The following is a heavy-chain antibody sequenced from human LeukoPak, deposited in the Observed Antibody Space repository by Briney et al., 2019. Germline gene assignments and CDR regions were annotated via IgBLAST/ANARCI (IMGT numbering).Heavy chain of an antibody. D-gene: IGHD3-22*01. CDR2: ITSSSNYI. J-gene: IGHJ3*02. Sequence: PGGSLSLSCATSGFTFSSYSMNWVRPAPGKGLEWVSSITSSSNYIYYADSVKGRFTISRDNAKNSLYLQMNSLRAEDTAVYFCAREGWNYFDSSGLDAFDIWGQGTMVTVSS. V-gene: IGHV3-21*01. CDR3: AREGWNYFDSSGLDAFDI. CDR1: GFTFSSYS.